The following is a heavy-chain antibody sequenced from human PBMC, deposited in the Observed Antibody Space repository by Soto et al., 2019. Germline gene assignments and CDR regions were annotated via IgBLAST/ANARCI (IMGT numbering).Heavy chain of an antibody. J-gene: IGHJ3*02. Sequence: PVGSLRLSCAASGFTVSSYEMDWVRQAQGKGLEWVAYISISGGTIYYGDSVEGRFTISRDNADNSLYLQMNSLRAEDTAVYYCTKEKSVINSGYDAFDIGGRGTVVTVS. CDR2: ISISGGTI. CDR3: TKEKSVINSGYDAFDI. CDR1: GFTVSSYE. V-gene: IGHV3-48*03. D-gene: IGHD5-12*01.